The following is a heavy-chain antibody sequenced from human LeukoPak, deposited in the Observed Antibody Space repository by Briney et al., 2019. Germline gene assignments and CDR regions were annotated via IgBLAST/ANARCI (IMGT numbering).Heavy chain of an antibody. D-gene: IGHD3-10*01. Sequence: GESLKISCKGSGYSFTSYWIGWVRQMPGKGLEWMGIIYPGDSDTRYSPSFQGQVTISADKSISTAYLQWSSLKASDTAMYYCARSRGLNVLLWFGGDYGMDVWGQGTTVTVSS. CDR2: IYPGDSDT. V-gene: IGHV5-51*01. CDR3: ARSRGLNVLLWFGGDYGMDV. J-gene: IGHJ6*02. CDR1: GYSFTSYW.